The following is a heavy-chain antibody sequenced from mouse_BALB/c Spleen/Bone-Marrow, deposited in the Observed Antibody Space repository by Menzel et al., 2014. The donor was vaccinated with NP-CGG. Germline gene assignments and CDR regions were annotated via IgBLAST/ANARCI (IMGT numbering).Heavy chain of an antibody. J-gene: IGHJ4*01. CDR1: GYSITSGYS. CDR3: AGEIESAMDY. V-gene: IGHV3-1*02. CDR2: IRYNSST. Sequence: EVKLMESGPDLVKPSQSLSLTCTVTGYSITSGYSWHWIRQFPGNKLEWMGYIRYNSSTNYNPSLKSRISITRDTSKNQFFLQLNSVTTEDTATYFCAGEIESAMDYWGQGTSVTVSS.